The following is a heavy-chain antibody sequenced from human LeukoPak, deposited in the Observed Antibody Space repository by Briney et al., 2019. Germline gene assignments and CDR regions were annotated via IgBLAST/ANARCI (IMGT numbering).Heavy chain of an antibody. CDR3: ARGGAYSYGYVGY. V-gene: IGHV3-74*01. CDR1: GFTFSSYW. D-gene: IGHD5-18*01. CDR2: INSHGSTT. J-gene: IGHJ4*02. Sequence: GGSLRLSCAASGFTFSSYWMSWVRQPPGKGLVWVSCINSHGSTTSYADSVKGRFTISRDNAKNTVYLQLNSLRAEDTAVYYCARGGAYSYGYVGYWGQGTLVTVSS.